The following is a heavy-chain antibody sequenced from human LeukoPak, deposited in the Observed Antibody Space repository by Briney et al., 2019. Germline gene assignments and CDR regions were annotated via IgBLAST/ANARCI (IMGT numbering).Heavy chain of an antibody. J-gene: IGHJ4*02. CDR3: ARVRMVRGVVGDY. D-gene: IGHD3-10*01. CDR2: INHSGST. CDR1: GGSFSGYY. Sequence: SETLSLTCAVYGGSFSGYYWSWIRQPPGQGLEWIGEINHSGSTNYNPSLKSRVTISVDTSKNQFSLKLSSVTAADTAVYYCARVRMVRGVVGDYWGQGTLVTVSS. V-gene: IGHV4-34*01.